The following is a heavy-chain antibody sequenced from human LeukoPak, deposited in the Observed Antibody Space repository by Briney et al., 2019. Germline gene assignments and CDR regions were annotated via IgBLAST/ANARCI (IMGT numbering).Heavy chain of an antibody. CDR3: ATIPIVVVPAAMGDYYYYYMDV. D-gene: IGHD2-2*01. CDR1: GGSFSGYY. Sequence: PSETLSLTCAVYGGSFSGYYWSWIRQPPGKGLEWIGEINHSGSTYYNPSLKSRVTISVDTPKNQFSLKLSSVTAADTAVYYCATIPIVVVPAAMGDYYYYYMDVWGKGTTVTVSS. V-gene: IGHV4-34*01. CDR2: INHSGST. J-gene: IGHJ6*03.